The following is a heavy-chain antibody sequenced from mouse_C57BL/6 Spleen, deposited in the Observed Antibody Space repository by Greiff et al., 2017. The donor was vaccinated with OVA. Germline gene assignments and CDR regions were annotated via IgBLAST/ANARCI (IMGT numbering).Heavy chain of an antibody. Sequence: DVKLQESGPELVKPGASVKIPCKASGYTFTDYNMDWVKQSHGKSLEWIGDINPNNGGTIYNQKFKGKATLTVDKSSSTAYMELRSLTSEDTAVYYCARGTDGYYVPYAMDYWGRGTSVTVSS. CDR2: INPNNGGT. V-gene: IGHV1-18*01. J-gene: IGHJ4*01. CDR3: ARGTDGYYVPYAMDY. CDR1: GYTFTDYN. D-gene: IGHD2-3*01.